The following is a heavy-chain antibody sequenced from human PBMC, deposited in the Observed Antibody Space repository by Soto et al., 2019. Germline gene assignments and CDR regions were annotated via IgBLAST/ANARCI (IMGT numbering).Heavy chain of an antibody. V-gene: IGHV3-72*01. Sequence: PGGSLRLSCATSAFTFSAHHMVWVRQTPGKGLECVGRSRNKANNYATEYAASVKGRFTISRDDSKNSLYLQMNSLKTEDTAVYYCVRDGGIAARHYYGMDVWGQGTTVTVSS. D-gene: IGHD6-6*01. CDR2: SRNKANNYAT. J-gene: IGHJ6*02. CDR3: VRDGGIAARHYYGMDV. CDR1: AFTFSAHH.